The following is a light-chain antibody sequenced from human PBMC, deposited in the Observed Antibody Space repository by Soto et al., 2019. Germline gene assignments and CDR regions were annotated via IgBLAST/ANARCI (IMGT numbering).Light chain of an antibody. J-gene: IGKJ1*01. Sequence: EIVLTQSPGTLSLSPGERATLSCRASQSVSNNYLAWYQQKPGQAPRLLIYGASNRAAGIPDRFSGSGSGTEFTLTISSLQSEDFAVYYCQQYNNWPKMFGQGTKVDIK. CDR3: QQYNNWPKM. CDR1: QSVSNN. V-gene: IGKV3D-15*01. CDR2: GAS.